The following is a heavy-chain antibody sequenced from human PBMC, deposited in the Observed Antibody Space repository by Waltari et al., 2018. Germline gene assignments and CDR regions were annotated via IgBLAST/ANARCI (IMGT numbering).Heavy chain of an antibody. CDR3: ARHGEDSGSYTGY. V-gene: IGHV4-34*01. D-gene: IGHD1-26*01. CDR1: GGSFSGYY. J-gene: IGHJ4*02. CDR2: INHSGST. Sequence: QVQLQQWGAGLLKPSETLSLTCAVYGGSFSGYYWSWIRQPPGKGLEWIGEINHSGSTNYNPSLKSRVTISVDTSKNQFSLKLSSVTAADTAVYYCARHGEDSGSYTGYWGQGTLVTVSS.